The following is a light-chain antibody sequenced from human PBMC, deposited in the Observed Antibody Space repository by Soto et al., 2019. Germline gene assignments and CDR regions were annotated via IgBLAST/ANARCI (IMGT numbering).Light chain of an antibody. J-gene: IGLJ1*01. CDR2: DVR. Sequence: QSVLTQPASVSGSPGQSITISCTGISRDVGGYNYVSWYQQHPGKAPKLMIYDVRNRPSGVSNRFSGSKSVNTASLTISGLQVEDGADYYCSSYTPISTYVFGTGTKVTVL. CDR1: SRDVGGYNY. CDR3: SSYTPISTYV. V-gene: IGLV2-14*01.